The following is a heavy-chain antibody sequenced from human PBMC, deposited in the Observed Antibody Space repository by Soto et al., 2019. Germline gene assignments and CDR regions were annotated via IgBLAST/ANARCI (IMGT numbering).Heavy chain of an antibody. V-gene: IGHV3-30*18. J-gene: IGHJ6*02. CDR2: ISYDGSNK. Sequence: YCWHRIRQKQGKGLEWVAVISYDGSNKYYADSVRGRFTISRDNSKNTLYLQMNSLRAEDTAVYYCAKDRHSYYYYGMDGRAQGTTVTIS. CDR3: AKDRHSYYYYGMDG. CDR1: YC.